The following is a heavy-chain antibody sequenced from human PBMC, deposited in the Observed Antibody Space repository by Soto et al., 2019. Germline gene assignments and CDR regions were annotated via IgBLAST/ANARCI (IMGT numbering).Heavy chain of an antibody. CDR1: GFSLSTSGMC. J-gene: IGHJ6*02. D-gene: IGHD3-9*01. V-gene: IGHV2-70*11. CDR2: IDWDDDK. Sequence: GSGPTLVNPTQTLTLTCTFSGFSLSTSGMCVSWIRQPPGKALEWLARIDWDDDKYYSTSLKTRLTISKDTSKNQVVLTMTNMDPVDTATYYCARTQTYYDILTGYLEGYGMDVWGQGTTVTVS. CDR3: ARTQTYYDILTGYLEGYGMDV.